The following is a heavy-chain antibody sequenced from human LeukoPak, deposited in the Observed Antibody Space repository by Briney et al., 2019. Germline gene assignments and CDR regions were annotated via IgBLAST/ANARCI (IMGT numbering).Heavy chain of an antibody. Sequence: PSGTLSPICGVSGGSISSTNWWTWIRQPPRKGLEWIGEVHLDGRTNYNPSLESRLTMSVDLSENHISLKLTSVTAADTAVYYCAREGGFYRPLDYTGHGTLVTVSS. CDR1: GGSISSTNW. D-gene: IGHD3-3*01. CDR2: VHLDGRT. J-gene: IGHJ4*01. V-gene: IGHV4-4*02. CDR3: AREGGFYRPLDY.